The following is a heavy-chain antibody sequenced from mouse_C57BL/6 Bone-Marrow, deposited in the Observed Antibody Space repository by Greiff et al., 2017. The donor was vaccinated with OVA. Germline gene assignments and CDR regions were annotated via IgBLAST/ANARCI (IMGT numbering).Heavy chain of an antibody. J-gene: IGHJ2*01. D-gene: IGHD1-1*01. CDR2: IYPGSGNT. CDR3: ARSVYYGSSYDY. CDR1: GYSFTSYY. Sequence: QVQLQQSGPELVKPGASVKISCKASGYSFTSYYIHWVKQRPGQGLEWIGWIYPGSGNTKYNEKFKGKATLTADTSSSTAYMQLSSLTSEDSSVYYCARSVYYGSSYDYWGQGTTLTVSS. V-gene: IGHV1-66*01.